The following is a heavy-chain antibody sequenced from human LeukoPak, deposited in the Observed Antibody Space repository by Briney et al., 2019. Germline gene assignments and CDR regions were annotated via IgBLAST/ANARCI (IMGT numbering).Heavy chain of an antibody. CDR2: ITSSSTTI. D-gene: IGHD2-8*01. Sequence: GGSLRLSCAASGFTFSSYSMYWVRQAPGKGLEWVSYITSSSTTIYHADSVKGRFTISRDNAKNSLYLQMNSLRAEDTAVYYCARGIHHRVSKENFDYWGQGTLVTVSS. J-gene: IGHJ4*02. CDR3: ARGIHHRVSKENFDY. CDR1: GFTFSSYS. V-gene: IGHV3-48*01.